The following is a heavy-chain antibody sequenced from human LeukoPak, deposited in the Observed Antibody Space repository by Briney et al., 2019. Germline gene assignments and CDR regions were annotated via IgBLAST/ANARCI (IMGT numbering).Heavy chain of an antibody. CDR3: VRVPYIRDYAFDI. V-gene: IGHV1-18*01. CDR1: GYTFTSYD. J-gene: IGHJ3*02. Sequence: ASVKVSCKASGYTFTSYDISWVRQAPGQGLEWMGWIGTYSGNTHYVENLQGRVTMTTDTSSSTAYMELRSLRSDDTAVYYCVRVPYIRDYAFDIWGQGTMVTVSS. D-gene: IGHD2-21*01. CDR2: IGTYSGNT.